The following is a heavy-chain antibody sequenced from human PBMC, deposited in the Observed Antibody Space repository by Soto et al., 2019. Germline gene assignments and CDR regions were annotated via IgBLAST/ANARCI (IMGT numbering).Heavy chain of an antibody. V-gene: IGHV3-30*04. J-gene: IGHJ2*01. CDR3: VRVGYSGWSIYWHIDL. D-gene: IGHD6-19*01. CDR1: GFSFGSYA. CDR2: IRFDGSDK. Sequence: QVQLVESGGDVVQPGRSLRLSCAASGFSFGSYAMHWVRQAPGRGLEWVAVIRFDGSDKDYTDSVKGRFTVSRDNSKNTLYLQMESLRGEDTAVYFCVRVGYSGWSIYWHIDLWGRGTLVTVSS.